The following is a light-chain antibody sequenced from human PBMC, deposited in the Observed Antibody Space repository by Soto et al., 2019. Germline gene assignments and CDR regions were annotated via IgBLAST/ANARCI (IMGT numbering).Light chain of an antibody. J-gene: IGKJ3*01. CDR2: GAS. V-gene: IGKV1-39*01. CDR3: QQSYTFPFT. Sequence: DIQMTQSPSSLSASVGDRVTVTCRASQTIRSHLNWYQQKAGKAPNLLIYGASTLQGGVTSRFSGSGSGTEFTLAISSLQPEDVATYYCQQSYTFPFTFGPGTKVNFK. CDR1: QTIRSH.